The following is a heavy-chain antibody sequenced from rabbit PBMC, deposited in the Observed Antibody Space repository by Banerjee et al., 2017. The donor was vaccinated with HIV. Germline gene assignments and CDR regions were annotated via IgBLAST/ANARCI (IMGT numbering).Heavy chain of an antibody. CDR1: GSDISTYN. V-gene: IGHV1S40*01. CDR3: ARNYYSGYAYALDL. J-gene: IGHJ3*01. D-gene: IGHD6-1*01. CDR2: ISYGGST. Sequence: QSLEESGGDLVKPGASLTLTCTASGSDISTYNMGWVRQAPGKGLEYIGYISYGGSTYYASWVNGRFTISKTSSTTVTLQMTSLTVADTATYFCARNYYSGYAYALDLWGQGTLVTVS.